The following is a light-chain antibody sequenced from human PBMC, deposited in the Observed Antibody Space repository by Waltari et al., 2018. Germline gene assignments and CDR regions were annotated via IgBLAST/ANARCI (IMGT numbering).Light chain of an antibody. CDR1: QSVGRF. CDR2: DAS. V-gene: IGKV3-11*01. Sequence: EIVLHQPPATLSFSPGERATLSCRASQSVGRFLALYHRKPGQAPRLLIYDASDRATGTPARFSGSGSGTDFTLTISSLEPEDFAVYYCQHRGNWPLLAFGQGTRLEIK. J-gene: IGKJ5*01. CDR3: QHRGNWPLLA.